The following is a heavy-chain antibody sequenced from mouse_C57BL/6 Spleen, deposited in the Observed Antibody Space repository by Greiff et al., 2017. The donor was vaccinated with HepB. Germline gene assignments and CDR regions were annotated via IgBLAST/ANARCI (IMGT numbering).Heavy chain of an antibody. CDR3: ARGLDGNYAWFAY. D-gene: IGHD2-1*01. Sequence: VKLQQPGAELVKPGASVKLSCKASGYTFTSYWMHWVKQRPGQGLEWIGMIHPNSGSTNYNEKFKSKATLTVDKSSSTAYMQLSSLTSEDSAVYYCARGLDGNYAWFAYWGQGTLVTVSA. CDR2: IHPNSGST. J-gene: IGHJ3*01. CDR1: GYTFTSYW. V-gene: IGHV1-64*01.